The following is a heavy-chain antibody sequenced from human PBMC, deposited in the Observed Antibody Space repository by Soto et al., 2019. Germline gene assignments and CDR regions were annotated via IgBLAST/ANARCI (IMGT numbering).Heavy chain of an antibody. D-gene: IGHD1-7*01. CDR2: INPNSGGT. CDR3: ARDYXWNYGNYYYYGMDV. J-gene: IGHJ6*02. V-gene: IGHV1-2*04. CDR1: GYTFTGYY. Sequence: GASVKVSCKASGYTFTGYYMHWVRQAPGQGLEWMGWINPNSGGTNYAQKFQGWVTMTRDTSISTAYMELSRLRSDDTAVYYCARDYXWNYGNYYYYGMDVWGQGTTVTVSS.